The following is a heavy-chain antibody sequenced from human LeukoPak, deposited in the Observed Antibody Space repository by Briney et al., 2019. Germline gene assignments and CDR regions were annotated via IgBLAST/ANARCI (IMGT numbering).Heavy chain of an antibody. CDR3: ARWYYYVAQTFDF. J-gene: IGHJ4*02. V-gene: IGHV3-11*04. CDR1: GFTFSDYY. CDR2: MGNSANTI. Sequence: GGTLRLSCAASGFTFSDYYMTWIRQAPRKEVVGLSHMGNSANTIHYADSVKGRFTISRDNAKNSLYLKMDSLRDEDTALYYCARWYYYVAQTFDFWGQGTLVTVSS. D-gene: IGHD3-10*02.